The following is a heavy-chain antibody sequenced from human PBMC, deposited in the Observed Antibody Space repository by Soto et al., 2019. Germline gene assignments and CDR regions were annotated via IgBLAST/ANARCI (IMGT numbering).Heavy chain of an antibody. CDR3: ARDPGEYATLGSPFGYFDY. Sequence: SETLSLTCTVSGGSISSGGYYWSWIRQHPGKGLEWIGYIYYSGSTYYNPSLKSRVTISVDTSKNQFSLKLSSVTAADTAVYYCARDPGEYATLGSPFGYFDYWGQGTLVTVSS. J-gene: IGHJ4*02. V-gene: IGHV4-31*03. CDR2: IYYSGST. CDR1: GGSISSGGYY. D-gene: IGHD3-10*01.